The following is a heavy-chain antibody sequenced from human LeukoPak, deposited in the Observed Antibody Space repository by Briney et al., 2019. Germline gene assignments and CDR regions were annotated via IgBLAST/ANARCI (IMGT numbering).Heavy chain of an antibody. CDR1: GGSFSGYY. Sequence: SETLSLICAVYGGSFSGYYWGWIRQPPGKGLEWIGEISHSGSTNYNPSLKSRVTMSVDTSKNQFSLKLSSVTAADTAVYYCARGDQGVIIDYWGQGTLVTVSS. V-gene: IGHV4-34*01. CDR3: ARGDQGVIIDY. D-gene: IGHD3-16*02. CDR2: ISHSGST. J-gene: IGHJ4*02.